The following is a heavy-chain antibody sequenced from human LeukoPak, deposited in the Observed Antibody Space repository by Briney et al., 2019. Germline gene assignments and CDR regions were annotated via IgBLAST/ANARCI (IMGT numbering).Heavy chain of an antibody. V-gene: IGHV4-34*01. CDR2: INHSGST. J-gene: IGHJ4*02. CDR1: GGSFSGYY. Sequence: SETLSLTCAVYGGSFSGYYWSWIRQPPGKGLEWIGEINHSGSTNYNPSLKSRVTISVDTSKNQFSLKLSSVTAADTAVYYCARGRSPIGATWGNSDYWGQGTLVTVSS. CDR3: ARGRSPIGATWGNSDY. D-gene: IGHD3-16*01.